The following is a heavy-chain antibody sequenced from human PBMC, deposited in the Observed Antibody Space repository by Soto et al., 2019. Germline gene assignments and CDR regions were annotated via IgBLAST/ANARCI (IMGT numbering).Heavy chain of an antibody. J-gene: IGHJ4*02. D-gene: IGHD6-6*01. Sequence: GGSLRLSCAASGFTFSSYGMHWVRQAPGKGLEWVAVISYDGSNKYYADSVKGRFTISRDNSKNTLYLQMNSLSAEDTAVYYCAKDPRYYSSSPTGYFDYWGQGTLVTVSS. CDR3: AKDPRYYSSSPTGYFDY. CDR1: GFTFSSYG. V-gene: IGHV3-30*18. CDR2: ISYDGSNK.